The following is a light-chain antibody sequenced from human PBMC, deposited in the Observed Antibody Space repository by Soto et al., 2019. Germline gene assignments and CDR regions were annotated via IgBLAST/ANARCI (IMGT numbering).Light chain of an antibody. CDR3: LQHDSYPRT. J-gene: IGKJ1*01. CDR2: AAS. Sequence: DVQVTQSPSSLSASVGDRVTITCRTSQGINNDLSWYQQKVGEAPKRLIYAASALQRGVPSRFSGGGSGTEFTLTINGLQPEDFATYYCLQHDSYPRTFGQGNKVEV. CDR1: QGINND. V-gene: IGKV1-17*01.